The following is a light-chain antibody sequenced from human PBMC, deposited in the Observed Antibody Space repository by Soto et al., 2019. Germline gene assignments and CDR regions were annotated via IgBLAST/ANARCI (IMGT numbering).Light chain of an antibody. CDR2: DAS. CDR1: QSVTSY. Sequence: EIVLTQSPATLSLSPGERATLSCRASQSVTSYLAWYQQRPGQAPRLLINDASRRATGIPDRFSGSGSGADFTLTISSLEPEDFAIYYCQQRQYWPPITFGQGTRLEIK. J-gene: IGKJ5*01. CDR3: QQRQYWPPIT. V-gene: IGKV3-11*01.